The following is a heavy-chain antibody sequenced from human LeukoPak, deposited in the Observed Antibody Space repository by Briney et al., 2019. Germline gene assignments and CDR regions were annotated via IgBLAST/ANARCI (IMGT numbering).Heavy chain of an antibody. Sequence: SETLSLTCSVSGGSITASNWWSWFRQTPGKGLEWIGEIYHSGSTNYRSSLKSRVTIAVDTSKNQFSLRLSSVTAADTAFYYCARDRGVSGFDYWGQGTLVTVSS. CDR3: ARDRGVSGFDY. CDR2: IYHSGST. CDR1: GGSITASNW. V-gene: IGHV4-4*02. D-gene: IGHD6-13*01. J-gene: IGHJ4*02.